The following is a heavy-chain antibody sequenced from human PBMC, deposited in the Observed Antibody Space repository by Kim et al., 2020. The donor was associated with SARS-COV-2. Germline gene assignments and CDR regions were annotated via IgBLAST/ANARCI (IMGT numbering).Heavy chain of an antibody. V-gene: IGHV1-69*13. CDR3: ARGGIAAARPYYFDY. J-gene: IGHJ4*02. Sequence: SVKVSCKASGGTFSSYAISWVRQAPGQGLEWMGGIIPIFGTANYAQKFQGRVTITADESTSTAYMELSSLRSEDTAVYYCARGGIAAARPYYFDYWGQGTLVTVSS. D-gene: IGHD6-13*01. CDR2: IIPIFGTA. CDR1: GGTFSSYA.